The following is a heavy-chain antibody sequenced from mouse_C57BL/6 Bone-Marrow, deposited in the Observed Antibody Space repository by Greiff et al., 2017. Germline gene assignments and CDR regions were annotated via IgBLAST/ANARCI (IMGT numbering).Heavy chain of an antibody. CDR2: IDPANGNT. V-gene: IGHV14-3*01. CDR1: GFNIKNTY. J-gene: IGHJ3*01. D-gene: IGHD1-1*01. Sequence: EVKLVESVAELVRPGASVKLSCTASGFNIKNTYMHWVKQRPEQGLEWIGRIDPANGNTKYAPKFQGKATITADTSSNTAYLQLSSLTSEDTAIYYCALYYYGSSGFAYWGQGTLVTVSA. CDR3: ALYYYGSSGFAY.